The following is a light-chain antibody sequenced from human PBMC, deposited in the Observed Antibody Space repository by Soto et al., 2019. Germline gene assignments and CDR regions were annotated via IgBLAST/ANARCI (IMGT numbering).Light chain of an antibody. Sequence: QSVLTQPPSVSAAPGQKVTISCSGSSSNIGNSYVSWYQQLPGTAPKLLIYDNNKRPSGIPDRFSGSKSGTSATLAITGLQTGDEADYYCGTWHASLTAGWVFGGGTQLTVL. J-gene: IGLJ3*02. V-gene: IGLV1-51*01. CDR2: DNN. CDR3: GTWHASLTAGWV. CDR1: SSNIGNSY.